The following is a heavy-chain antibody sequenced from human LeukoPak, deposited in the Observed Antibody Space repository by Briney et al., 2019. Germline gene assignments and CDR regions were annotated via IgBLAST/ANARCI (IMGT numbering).Heavy chain of an antibody. J-gene: IGHJ4*02. CDR3: ARVDYYYGSGSSRGFDY. CDR1: GGSISSGSYY. D-gene: IGHD3-10*01. CDR2: IYYSGST. Sequence: SETLSLTCTVSGGSISSGSYYWGWIRQPPGKGLEWIGSIYYSGSTYYNPSLKSRVTISVDTSKNQFSLKLSSVTAADTAVYYCARVDYYYGSGSSRGFDYWGQGTLVTVSS. V-gene: IGHV4-39*07.